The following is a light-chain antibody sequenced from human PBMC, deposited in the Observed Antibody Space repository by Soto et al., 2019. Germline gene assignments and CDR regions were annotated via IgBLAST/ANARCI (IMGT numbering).Light chain of an antibody. V-gene: IGKV1-8*01. CDR2: AAS. CDR1: QGISSY. J-gene: IGKJ1*01. Sequence: AIRMTQSPSSLSASTGDRVTITCRASQGISSYLAWYQQKPGKAPKLLIYAASTLQSGVPSRFSGSGSGTDFTLTLHCLPSGDFATYYRPQYYYFPWTFGQGTKVEIK. CDR3: PQYYYFPWT.